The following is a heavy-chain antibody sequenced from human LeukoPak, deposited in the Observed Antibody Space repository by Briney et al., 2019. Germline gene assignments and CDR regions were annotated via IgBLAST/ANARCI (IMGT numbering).Heavy chain of an antibody. V-gene: IGHV4-34*01. D-gene: IGHD2-2*01. J-gene: IGHJ3*02. CDR3: ARGLGQVVPAAMRTRNAFDI. CDR2: INHSGST. Sequence: SETLSLTCAVYGGSFSGYYWSWIRQPPGKGLEWIGEINHSGSTKYNPSLKSRVTISVDTSKNQFSLKLSSVTAADTAVYYCARGLGQVVPAAMRTRNAFDIWGQGTMVTVSS. CDR1: GGSFSGYY.